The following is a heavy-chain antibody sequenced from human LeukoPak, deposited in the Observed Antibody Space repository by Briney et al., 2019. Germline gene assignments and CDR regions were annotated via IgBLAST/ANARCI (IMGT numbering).Heavy chain of an antibody. CDR2: IKQDGSEK. V-gene: IGHV3-7*01. CDR1: GFTFSNAW. Sequence: GGSLRLSCAASGFTFSNAWMSWVRQAPGKGLEWVANIKQDGSEKKYVDSVKGRFTISRDNTQNSLYLQMNNLRVEDTAVYYCAAGGGWLIDYWGQGTLVTASS. J-gene: IGHJ4*02. D-gene: IGHD2-15*01. CDR3: AAGGGWLIDY.